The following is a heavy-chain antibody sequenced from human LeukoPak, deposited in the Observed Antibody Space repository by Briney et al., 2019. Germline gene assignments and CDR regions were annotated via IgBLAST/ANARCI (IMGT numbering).Heavy chain of an antibody. CDR1: GFSVRTNF. CDR3: ARDSNNWNDGSIDY. V-gene: IGHV3-53*01. J-gene: IGHJ4*02. CDR2: IYTGGGT. D-gene: IGHD1-1*01. Sequence: GGSLRLSCAVSGFSVRTNFMSWVRQAPGKGLEWVSVIYTGGGTDHADSVKGRFTISRDNSKNTLSLQMNSLRAEDTAVYYCARDSNNWNDGSIDYWGQGTLVTVSS.